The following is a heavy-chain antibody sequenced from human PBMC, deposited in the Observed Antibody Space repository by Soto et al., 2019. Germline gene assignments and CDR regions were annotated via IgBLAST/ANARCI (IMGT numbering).Heavy chain of an antibody. D-gene: IGHD5-12*01. CDR1: GYTFTGYY. Sequence: QVQLVQSGAEVTKPGASVKVSCKASGYTFTGYYIHWVRQAPGQGLEWMGWINPNSGATNQAQKFPCRVTMARDTAISTAYMALSRLTSDDTAVYYCARDAVSTIGDFDYWGQGTLVTVSS. CDR2: INPNSGAT. CDR3: ARDAVSTIGDFDY. J-gene: IGHJ4*02. V-gene: IGHV1-2*02.